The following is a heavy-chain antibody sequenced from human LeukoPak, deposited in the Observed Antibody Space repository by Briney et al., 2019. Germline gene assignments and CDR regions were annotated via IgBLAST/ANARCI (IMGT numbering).Heavy chain of an antibody. D-gene: IGHD1-26*01. CDR3: AKDPHGRVKGYFDY. CDR2: ISGSGGGT. J-gene: IGHJ4*02. CDR1: GFTFSSYA. V-gene: IGHV3-23*01. Sequence: GGSLRLSCAASGFTFSSYAMSWVRQAPGKGLEWVSAISGSGGGTYYADSVKGRFTISRDNTKNTLYLQMNSLRAEDTAVYYCAKDPHGRVKGYFDYWGQGTLVTVSS.